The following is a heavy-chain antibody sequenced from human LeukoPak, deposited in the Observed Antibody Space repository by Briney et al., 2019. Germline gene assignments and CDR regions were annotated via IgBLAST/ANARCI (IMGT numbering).Heavy chain of an antibody. Sequence: GGSLRLSCAASGFSFSNYWMSWARQAPGKGLEWVANIKEDGTDKHYVDSVKGRFTITRDNAKNSLYLQMNSLRAEDTAVYYCGRDRGWYRADNWGQGTLVTVSS. J-gene: IGHJ4*02. V-gene: IGHV3-7*04. D-gene: IGHD6-19*01. CDR3: GRDRGWYRADN. CDR1: GFSFSNYW. CDR2: IKEDGTDK.